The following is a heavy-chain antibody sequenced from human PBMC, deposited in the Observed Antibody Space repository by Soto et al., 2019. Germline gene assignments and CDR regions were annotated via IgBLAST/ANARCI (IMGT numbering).Heavy chain of an antibody. D-gene: IGHD3-16*01. CDR2: INAGNGNT. Sequence: QVQLVQSGAEVKKPGASVKVSCKASGYTFTSYAMHWVRQAPGQRLEWMGWINAGNGNTKYSQKFQGRVTITRDTTASTAYMELSSLRSEDTAVYYCPNALGLYYFDYWGQGTLVTVSS. CDR3: PNALGLYYFDY. CDR1: GYTFTSYA. V-gene: IGHV1-3*01. J-gene: IGHJ4*02.